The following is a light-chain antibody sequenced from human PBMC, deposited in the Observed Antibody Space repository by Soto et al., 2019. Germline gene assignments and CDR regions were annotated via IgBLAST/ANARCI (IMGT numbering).Light chain of an antibody. CDR1: TSNLGSGYD. Sequence: QSVLTQPPSVSGAPGQRVTISCAGSTSNLGSGYDVHWYQQLPGAAPKLLIYGFFNRTSGIPDRFSGSRSGTSASLVITGLQAEAEADYYCQSFDSSLSGYVFGTGTKLTVL. J-gene: IGLJ1*01. CDR3: QSFDSSLSGYV. CDR2: GFF. V-gene: IGLV1-40*01.